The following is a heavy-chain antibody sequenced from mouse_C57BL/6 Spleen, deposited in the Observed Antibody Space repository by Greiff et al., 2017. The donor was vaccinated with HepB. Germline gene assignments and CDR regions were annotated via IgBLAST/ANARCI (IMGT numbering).Heavy chain of an antibody. J-gene: IGHJ3*01. CDR1: GYTFTDYN. V-gene: IGHV1-18*01. D-gene: IGHD2-4*01. CDR2: INPNNGGT. CDR3: ASIYYDYDGGWFAY. Sequence: EVQLQQSGPELVKPGASVKIPCKASGYTFTDYNMDWVKQSHGKSLEWIGDINPNNGGTIYNQKFKGKAKLTVDKSSSTAYMELRSLTSEDTAVYYCASIYYDYDGGWFAYWGQGTLVTVSA.